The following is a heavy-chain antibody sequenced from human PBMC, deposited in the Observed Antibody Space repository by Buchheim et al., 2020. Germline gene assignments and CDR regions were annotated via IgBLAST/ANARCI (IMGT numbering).Heavy chain of an antibody. D-gene: IGHD2-15*01. CDR2: INHSGST. V-gene: IGHV4-34*01. CDR1: GGSFSGYY. CDR3: AREDDYHYYGMDV. Sequence: QVQLQQWGAGLLKPSETLSLTCAVYGGSFSGYYWSWIRQPPGKGLEWIGEINHSGSTNYNPSLKSRVTISADTSKNQFSLKLSSVTAADTAVYYCAREDDYHYYGMDVWGKGTT. J-gene: IGHJ6*04.